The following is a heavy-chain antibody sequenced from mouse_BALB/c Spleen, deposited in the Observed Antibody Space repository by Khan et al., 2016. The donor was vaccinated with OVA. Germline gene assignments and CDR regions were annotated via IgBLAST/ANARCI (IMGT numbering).Heavy chain of an antibody. CDR1: GYIFTSYW. J-gene: IGHJ4*01. Sequence: QVQLKQSGAELVRPGASVRLSCKTSGYIFTSYWIHWVKQRPGQGLEWIARIYPGTGSTYYNEIFKGKATLTADNSSNTAYMQLSSPTYEDSTVYFYARGAITAHSMDYWGQGTSVTVSA. CDR2: IYPGTGST. D-gene: IGHD1-1*01. V-gene: IGHV1-76*01. CDR3: ARGAITAHSMDY.